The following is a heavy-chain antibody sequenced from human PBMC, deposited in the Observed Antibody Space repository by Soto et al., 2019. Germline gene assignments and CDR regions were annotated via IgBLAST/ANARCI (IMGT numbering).Heavy chain of an antibody. Sequence: QMQLQESGPGLVKPSETLSLTCTVSGGSIRGYYWSWIRQSAGMGLEWIGRMHTSGSTNYNPSLKSRVTISVDMSKNQIDLKLTSVTAADTALYYCVRASMPKAHFDSWGQGTLVTVSS. CDR3: VRASMPKAHFDS. V-gene: IGHV4-4*07. CDR2: MHTSGST. D-gene: IGHD2-2*01. J-gene: IGHJ4*02. CDR1: GGSIRGYY.